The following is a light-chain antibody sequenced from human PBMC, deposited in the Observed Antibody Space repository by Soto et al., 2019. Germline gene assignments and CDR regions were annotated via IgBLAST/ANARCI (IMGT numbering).Light chain of an antibody. Sequence: DIQLAQSPSSVSASVGDRVTITCRASQGIGSWLAWYQQKPGKAPKLLIYAASTLQSGVPSRFSGSGSGTDFTLTISSLQPEDFASNHCQQANSFPPTFGGGTKVEIQ. CDR3: QQANSFPPT. CDR2: AAS. CDR1: QGIGSW. J-gene: IGKJ4*01. V-gene: IGKV1D-12*01.